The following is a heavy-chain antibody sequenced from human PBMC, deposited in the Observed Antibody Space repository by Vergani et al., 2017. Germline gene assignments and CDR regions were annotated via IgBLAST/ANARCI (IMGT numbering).Heavy chain of an antibody. CDR3: ARVAPSNSEVTPTGFDV. CDR2: ISAYNGNT. CDR1: GYTFTSYG. D-gene: IGHD2-8*02. J-gene: IGHJ3*01. V-gene: IGHV1-18*04. Sequence: QVQLVQSGAEVKKPGASVKVSCKASGYTFTSYGISWVRQAPGQGLEWMGWISAYNGNTNYAQKLQGRVTMTADTSTNTAYMELRSLRSDDTAVYFCARVAPSNSEVTPTGFDVWVQGTMVTVSS.